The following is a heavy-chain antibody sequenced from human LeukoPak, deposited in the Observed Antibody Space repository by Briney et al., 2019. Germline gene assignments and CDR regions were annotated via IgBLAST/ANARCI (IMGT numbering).Heavy chain of an antibody. CDR1: GGSISSYY. J-gene: IGHJ4*02. D-gene: IGHD2-21*02. CDR3: ASTPLCGGDCYYLDY. V-gene: IGHV4-59*01. Sequence: SETLSLTCIVSGGSISSYYWSWIRQPPGKGLEWIGYIYYSGSTNYNPSLKSRVTISVDTSKNQFSLKLRSVTAADTAVYYCASTPLCGGDCYYLDYWGQGTLVTVSS. CDR2: IYYSGST.